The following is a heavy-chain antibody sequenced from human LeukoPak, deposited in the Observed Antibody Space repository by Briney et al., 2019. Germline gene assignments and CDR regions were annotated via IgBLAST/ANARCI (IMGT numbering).Heavy chain of an antibody. D-gene: IGHD2-2*01. Sequence: GRSLRLSCAASGFTFSSYGMHWVRQAPGKGLEWVAVIWYDGSNKYYADSVKGRFTISRDNSKNTLYLQMNSLRAEDTAVYYCARDADEYCSSTTCRGGSFDIWGQGTIVTVSS. CDR3: ARDADEYCSSTTCRGGSFDI. J-gene: IGHJ3*02. V-gene: IGHV3-33*01. CDR2: IWYDGSNK. CDR1: GFTFSSYG.